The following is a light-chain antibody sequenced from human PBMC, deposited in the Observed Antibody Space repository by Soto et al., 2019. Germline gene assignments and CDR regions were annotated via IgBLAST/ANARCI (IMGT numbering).Light chain of an antibody. CDR1: SSNIGSNY. V-gene: IGLV1-47*02. Sequence: QSVLTQPPSASGTPGQRVTISCSGSSSNIGSNYVYWYQQLPGTAPKLLIYSNNQRPSGVPDRFSGSKSGTSASLAISGLRSVDEADYYCAAWDDSLSGYVFGTGTKLTVL. J-gene: IGLJ1*01. CDR2: SNN. CDR3: AAWDDSLSGYV.